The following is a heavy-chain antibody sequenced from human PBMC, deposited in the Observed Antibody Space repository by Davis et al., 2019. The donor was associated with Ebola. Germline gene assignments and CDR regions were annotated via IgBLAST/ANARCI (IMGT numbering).Heavy chain of an antibody. CDR1: GFTFSSYS. D-gene: IGHD6-19*01. Sequence: PGGSLRLSCAASGFTFSSYSMNWVRQAPGKGLEWVSSISSSSSYIYYADSVKGRFAISRDNAKNSLYLQMNSLRAEDTAVYYCARELYSSGWRKFDYWGQGTLVTVSS. J-gene: IGHJ4*02. V-gene: IGHV3-21*01. CDR2: ISSSSSYI. CDR3: ARELYSSGWRKFDY.